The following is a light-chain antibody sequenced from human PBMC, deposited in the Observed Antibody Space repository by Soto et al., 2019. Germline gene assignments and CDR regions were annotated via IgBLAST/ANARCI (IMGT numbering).Light chain of an antibody. CDR3: QQYDNWPVT. CDR1: QSISN. J-gene: IGKJ4*01. CDR2: GAS. Sequence: EIVMTQSPAALSVSPGERVTFSCRASQSISNLAWYQHKPGQTPRLLIYGASTGATGIPARFSGGGSGTEFTLTINGLQSEDFAIYYCQQYDNWPVTFGGGTKVDI. V-gene: IGKV3-15*01.